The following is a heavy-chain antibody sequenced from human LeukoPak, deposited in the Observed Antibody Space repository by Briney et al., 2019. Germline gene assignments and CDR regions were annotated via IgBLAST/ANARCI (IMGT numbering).Heavy chain of an antibody. Sequence: SVKVSCKASGGTFSSYAISWVRQAPGQGLEWMGGIIPIFGTANYAQKFQGRVTITADESTSTAYMELSSLRSEDTAVYYCARAGYCGGNCYPPLTNWFDPWGQGTLVTVSS. V-gene: IGHV1-69*13. CDR3: ARAGYCGGNCYPPLTNWFDP. CDR2: IIPIFGTA. D-gene: IGHD2-21*02. J-gene: IGHJ5*02. CDR1: GGTFSSYA.